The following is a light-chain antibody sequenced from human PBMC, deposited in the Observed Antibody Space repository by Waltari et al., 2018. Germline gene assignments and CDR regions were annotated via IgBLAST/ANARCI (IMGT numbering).Light chain of an antibody. CDR3: QSYDSTNHVV. V-gene: IGLV6-57*04. Sequence: NFMLTQPHSVSESPGVTVTISCTRSSGRIAGNFVQWYQQRPGSAPSVVIYEYSQLPSGVPDRFSGSIDSSSNSASLTISGLKTEDEADYYCQSYDSTNHVVFGGGTKLTVL. CDR2: EYS. CDR1: SGRIAGNF. J-gene: IGLJ2*01.